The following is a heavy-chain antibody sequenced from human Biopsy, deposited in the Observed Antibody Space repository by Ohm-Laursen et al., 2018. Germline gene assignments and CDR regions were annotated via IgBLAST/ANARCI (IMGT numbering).Heavy chain of an antibody. CDR3: ASVALGPTNDAFDL. CDR2: IYPGGST. D-gene: IGHD3-3*02. V-gene: IGHV4-4*07. CDR1: GGDINNYY. J-gene: IGHJ3*01. Sequence: SETLSLTCNVSGGDINNYYWSWIRQPAGKGLEWIGRIYPGGSTNYNPSLKSRVTMSAATSKKQLSLRLRYVTAADTAMYYCASVALGPTNDAFDLWGQGTMVVVSS.